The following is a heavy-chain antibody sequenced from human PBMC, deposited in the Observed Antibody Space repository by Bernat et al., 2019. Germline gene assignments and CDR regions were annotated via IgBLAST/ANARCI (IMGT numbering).Heavy chain of an antibody. CDR2: ISGSGGST. Sequence: EVQLLESGGGLVQPGGSLRLSCAASGFTSSSYAMSWVRQAPGKGLEWVSAISGSGGSTYYADSVKGRFTISRDNSKNTLYLQMNSLRAEDTAVYYCAKDGIAARRFDYWGQGTLVTVSS. J-gene: IGHJ4*02. CDR1: GFTSSSYA. CDR3: AKDGIAARRFDY. V-gene: IGHV3-23*01. D-gene: IGHD6-6*01.